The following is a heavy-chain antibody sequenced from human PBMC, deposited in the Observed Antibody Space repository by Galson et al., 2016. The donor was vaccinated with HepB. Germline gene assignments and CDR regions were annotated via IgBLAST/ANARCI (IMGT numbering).Heavy chain of an antibody. CDR2: IYDSGST. Sequence: SETLSLTCAVYGGSLSSHYWGWIRQPPGKGLEWIAYIYDSGSTNYKPSLKSRVTISIDTSKNQFSLKLSSVTAADTAFYDCARDLGYDNNKWFDPWGQGTLVTVSS. CDR1: GGSLSSHY. V-gene: IGHV4-59*11. CDR3: ARDLGYDNNKWFDP. J-gene: IGHJ5*02. D-gene: IGHD3-22*01.